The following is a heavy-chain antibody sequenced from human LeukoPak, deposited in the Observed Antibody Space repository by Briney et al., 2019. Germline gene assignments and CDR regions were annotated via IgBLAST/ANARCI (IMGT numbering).Heavy chain of an antibody. CDR2: IYPGDSDA. Sequence: GESLKISCRGTGYSFETYWIAWVRQMPGKGLKWMGIIYPGDSDARYSPSFQGQVTISADKSISTAYLQWSSLKASDTAMYYCARRRDLYSGSYYPFDYWGQGTLVTVSS. J-gene: IGHJ4*02. CDR1: GYSFETYW. V-gene: IGHV5-51*01. D-gene: IGHD1-26*01. CDR3: ARRRDLYSGSYYPFDY.